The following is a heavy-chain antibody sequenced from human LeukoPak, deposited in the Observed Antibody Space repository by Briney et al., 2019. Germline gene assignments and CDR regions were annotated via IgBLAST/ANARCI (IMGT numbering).Heavy chain of an antibody. V-gene: IGHV4-59*02. J-gene: IGHJ4*02. CDR2: IYYSGST. CDR3: ARDDDDSSGYYHTE. CDR1: GGSVSSYY. D-gene: IGHD3-22*01. Sequence: SETLSLTCTVSGGSVSSYYWSWIRQPPGKGLEWIGYIYYSGSTNYNPSLKSRVTISVDTSKNQFSLKLSSVTAADTAVYYCARDDDDSSGYYHTEWGQGTLVTVSS.